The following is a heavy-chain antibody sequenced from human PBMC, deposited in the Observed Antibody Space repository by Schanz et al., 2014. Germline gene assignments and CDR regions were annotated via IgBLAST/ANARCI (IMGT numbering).Heavy chain of an antibody. CDR2: MNESHSTI. D-gene: IGHD1-26*01. J-gene: IGHJ4*02. V-gene: IGHV3-23*04. CDR1: TFTFDHYA. Sequence: EVQLVESGGGLVQPGGSLRLSCSASTFTFDHYAMTWVRQAPGKGLEWVAAMNESHSTIYYADSVRGRFTISRDNSKNTLYLQMNSLRAEDTAVYYCARDHTTESYYSAGPPIDYWGQGTLLTVSS. CDR3: ARDHTTESYYSAGPPIDY.